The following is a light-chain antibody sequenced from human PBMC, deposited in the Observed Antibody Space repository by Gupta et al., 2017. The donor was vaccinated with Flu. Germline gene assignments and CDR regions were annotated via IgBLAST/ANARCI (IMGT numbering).Light chain of an antibody. V-gene: IGKV2-28*01. CDR1: QSLLHSNGYTY. J-gene: IGKJ1*01. Sequence: DIVMTQSPLSLPVTTGEPASISCRSSQSLLHSNGYTYLDWYLQRPGQSPQLLIYLGSNRASGVPDRFTGSGSGTDFTLKISRLEAEDVGVYYCMQALQTPRTFGQGTKVEIK. CDR2: LGS. CDR3: MQALQTPRT.